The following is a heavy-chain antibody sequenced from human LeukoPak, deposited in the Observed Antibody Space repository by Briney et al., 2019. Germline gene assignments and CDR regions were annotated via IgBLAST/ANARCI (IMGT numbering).Heavy chain of an antibody. CDR3: AKSGGGYCSSTGCPFDS. D-gene: IGHD2-2*01. Sequence: GGSLRLSCAPSGFTFSRYAMSWVRQAPGRGVEWVSAISGSGGSTYYANSVKGRFTISRDNSKNTLYLQMNSLRAEDTAVYYCAKSGGGYCSSTGCPFDSWGQGTLDTVSS. V-gene: IGHV3-23*01. J-gene: IGHJ4*02. CDR1: GFTFSRYA. CDR2: ISGSGGST.